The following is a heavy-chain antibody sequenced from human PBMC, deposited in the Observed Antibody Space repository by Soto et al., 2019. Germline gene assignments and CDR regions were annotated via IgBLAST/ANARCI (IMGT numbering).Heavy chain of an antibody. CDR2: IYWNDDK. J-gene: IGHJ6*02. Sequence: SGPTLVNPTQTLTLTCTFSGFSLSTSGVGVGWIRQPPGKALEWLALIYWNDDKRYSPSLKSRLTITKDTSKNQVALTMTSVDPVDTATYYCAHRPRYCTSTSCPLGYYYGMAVWGQGTTVTVSS. CDR1: GFSLSTSGVG. CDR3: AHRPRYCTSTSCPLGYYYGMAV. V-gene: IGHV2-5*01. D-gene: IGHD2-2*01.